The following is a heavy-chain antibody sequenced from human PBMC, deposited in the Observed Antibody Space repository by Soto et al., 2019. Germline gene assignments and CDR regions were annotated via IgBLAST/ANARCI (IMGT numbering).Heavy chain of an antibody. CDR3: ARGTIGDDILTGYDY. CDR1: GYTFTGYY. V-gene: IGHV1-8*02. Sequence: ASVKVSCKASGYTFTGYYMHWVRQAPGQGLEWMGWMSPNSGNTGYAQKFQGRVTMTRNTSISTAYMELSSLRSEDTAVYYCARGTIGDDILTGYDYWGQGTLVTVSS. J-gene: IGHJ4*02. CDR2: MSPNSGNT. D-gene: IGHD3-9*01.